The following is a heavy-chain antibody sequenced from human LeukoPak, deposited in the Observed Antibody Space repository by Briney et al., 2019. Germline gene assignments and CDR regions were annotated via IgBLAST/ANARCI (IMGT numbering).Heavy chain of an antibody. V-gene: IGHV4-4*07. J-gene: IGHJ3*02. CDR3: ARTAAHIVVVTANLYAFDI. CDR2: IDTSGTT. CDR1: GGSISGHY. D-gene: IGHD2-21*02. Sequence: PSETLSLSCTVSGGSISGHYWGWIRQPAGKGLEWIGRIDTSGTTTYNPSLKSRGTMSVDTSKKPLSLNLRSVTAADTAVYYCARTAAHIVVVTANLYAFDIWGQGTMVTVSS.